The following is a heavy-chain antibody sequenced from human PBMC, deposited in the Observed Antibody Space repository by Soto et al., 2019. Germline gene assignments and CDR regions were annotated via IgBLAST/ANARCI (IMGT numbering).Heavy chain of an antibody. V-gene: IGHV1-69*01. CDR1: GGTFSSYA. Sequence: QVQLVQSGAEVKKPGSSVKVSCKASGGTFSSYAISWVRQAPGQGLEWMGGIIPIFGTANYAQKFQGRVTVTADESTSTAYMELSRLRSEDKAVYYCAAEEDSSSWSFDYWGQGTLVTVSS. J-gene: IGHJ4*02. D-gene: IGHD6-13*01. CDR3: AAEEDSSSWSFDY. CDR2: IIPIFGTA.